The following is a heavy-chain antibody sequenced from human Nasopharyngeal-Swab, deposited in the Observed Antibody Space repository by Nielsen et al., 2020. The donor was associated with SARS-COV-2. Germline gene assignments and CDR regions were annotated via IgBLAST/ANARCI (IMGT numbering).Heavy chain of an antibody. J-gene: IGHJ6*02. Sequence: GESLKISCAASGFTFSSYWMSWVRQAPGKGLEWVANIKQDGSEKYYVDPVKGRFTISRDNAKNSLYLQMNSLRAEDTAVYYCARDQADCSGGSCPYYYYGMDVWGQGTTVTVSS. CDR3: ARDQADCSGGSCPYYYYGMDV. CDR1: GFTFSSYW. CDR2: IKQDGSEK. V-gene: IGHV3-7*01. D-gene: IGHD2-15*01.